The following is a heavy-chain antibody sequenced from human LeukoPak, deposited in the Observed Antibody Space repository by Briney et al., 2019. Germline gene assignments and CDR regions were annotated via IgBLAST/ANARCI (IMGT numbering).Heavy chain of an antibody. J-gene: IGHJ2*01. CDR2: IYTSGNT. D-gene: IGHD3-16*01. Sequence: SETLSLTCTVSGGSIRSYHWSWIRQPVANGLEWVGVIYTSGNTKYNSSLKSRVSMSVDTSKNQFSLKLRSVTAADTAVYFCASLGSGRFFDLWGRGTLVTVSS. CDR3: ASLGSGRFFDL. V-gene: IGHV4-4*07. CDR1: GGSIRSYH.